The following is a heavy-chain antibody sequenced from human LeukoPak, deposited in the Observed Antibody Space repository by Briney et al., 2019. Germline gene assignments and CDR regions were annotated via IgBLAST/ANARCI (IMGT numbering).Heavy chain of an antibody. CDR1: GGSLSSNSYY. CDR2: ISYSGST. V-gene: IGHV4-39*01. Sequence: SETLSLTCTVSGGSLSSNSYYWGWIRQPPGKGLEWIGTISYSGSTYYNPSLKSRVTISVDTSKNQFSLKLSSVTAADTAVYYCASENSGTYYYDYWGQGSLVTVSS. D-gene: IGHD1-26*01. CDR3: ASENSGTYYYDY. J-gene: IGHJ4*02.